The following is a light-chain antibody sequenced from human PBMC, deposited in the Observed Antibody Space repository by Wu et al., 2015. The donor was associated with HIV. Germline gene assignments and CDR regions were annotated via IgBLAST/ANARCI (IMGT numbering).Light chain of an antibody. CDR1: QSIYDK. Sequence: EIVMTQSPATLSVSPGERATLSCRASQSIYDKLAWYQQKRGQAPRLLIYGASIRATGVPARFSGSGSGTDFTLTISRLEPEDFAVYYCQQYGSSHTWTFGQGTKVEIK. J-gene: IGKJ1*01. CDR3: QQYGSSHTWT. CDR2: GAS. V-gene: IGKV3-20*01.